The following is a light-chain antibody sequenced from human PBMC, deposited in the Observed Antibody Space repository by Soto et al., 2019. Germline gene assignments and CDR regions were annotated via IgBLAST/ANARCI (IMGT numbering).Light chain of an antibody. CDR1: QSVTSN. CDR2: GAS. CDR3: QQLNTYPVT. J-gene: IGKJ4*01. V-gene: IGKV3-15*01. Sequence: EIVMTQSPATLSVSPGDRATLSCRASQSVTSNLAWYQQKPGQAPRLLIYGASTRATGIPARFSGSGSGTEFTLTISSLQSEDFATYYCQQLNTYPVTFGGGTKVDIK.